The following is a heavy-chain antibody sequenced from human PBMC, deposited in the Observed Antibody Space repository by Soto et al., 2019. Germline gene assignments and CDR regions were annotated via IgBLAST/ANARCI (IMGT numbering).Heavy chain of an antibody. Sequence: PGGSLRLSCAASGFTFSSYSMNWVRQAPGKGLEWVSYISSSSSTIYYADSVKGRFTISRDNAKNSLYLQMNSLRDEDTAVYYCARERAVARDYYYYGMDVWGQGTTLTVSS. CDR2: ISSSSSTI. D-gene: IGHD6-19*01. V-gene: IGHV3-48*02. CDR3: ARERAVARDYYYYGMDV. CDR1: GFTFSSYS. J-gene: IGHJ6*02.